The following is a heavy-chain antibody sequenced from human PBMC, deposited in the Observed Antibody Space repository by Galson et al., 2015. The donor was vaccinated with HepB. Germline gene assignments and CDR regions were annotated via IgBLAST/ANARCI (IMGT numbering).Heavy chain of an antibody. D-gene: IGHD6-13*01. Sequence: SVKVSCKASGYTFTSYYIHWARQAPGQGLEWIGIINPRGGGTTYAQKLKARVTMTRDKSTSTVYMELSSLRSEDTAVYYCARGQQAITGDFDYWGQGTLVTVSS. CDR2: INPRGGGT. J-gene: IGHJ4*02. CDR3: ARGQQAITGDFDY. CDR1: GYTFTSYY. V-gene: IGHV1-46*04.